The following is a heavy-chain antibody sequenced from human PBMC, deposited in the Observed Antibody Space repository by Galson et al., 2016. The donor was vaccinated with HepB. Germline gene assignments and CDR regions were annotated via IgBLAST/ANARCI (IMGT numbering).Heavy chain of an antibody. Sequence: SVKVSCKASGYTFTNYGISWVRQAPGQGLEWMGWISAYNDNTDYAQKLQGRVTMTTDTSTSTAYMELRSLRSDDSAVYYCARTPSDYSNFLLIDYWGQGTLVTVSS. CDR3: ARTPSDYSNFLLIDY. CDR2: ISAYNDNT. J-gene: IGHJ4*02. D-gene: IGHD4-11*01. V-gene: IGHV1-18*01. CDR1: GYTFTNYG.